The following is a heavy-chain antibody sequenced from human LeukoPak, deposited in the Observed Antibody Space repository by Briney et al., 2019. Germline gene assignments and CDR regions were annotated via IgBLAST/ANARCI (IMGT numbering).Heavy chain of an antibody. D-gene: IGHD3-10*01. CDR3: ARGRGVYYYYYGMDV. V-gene: IGHV4-34*01. Sequence: ASETLSLTCAVYGGSFSGYYWSWIRQPPGKGLEWIGEINHSGSTNYNPSLKSRVTISVDTSKNQFSLKLSSVTAADTAVYYCARGRGVYYYYYGMDVWGQGTTVTVSS. CDR2: INHSGST. J-gene: IGHJ6*02. CDR1: GGSFSGYY.